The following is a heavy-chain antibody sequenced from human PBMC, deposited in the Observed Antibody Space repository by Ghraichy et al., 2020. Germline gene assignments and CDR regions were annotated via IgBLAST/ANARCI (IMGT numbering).Heavy chain of an antibody. Sequence: SETLSLTCTFSGGSVNSGSYYWSWIRQPPGKGLEWIGYIYHTGSTFYSASLKRCVTISIDTSNTQYSLFLTFLTAADTAVYYCARLSVSPNWFDPWGQGTLVTVS. D-gene: IGHD3-16*02. CDR3: ARLSVSPNWFDP. J-gene: IGHJ5*02. CDR1: GGSVNSGSYY. V-gene: IGHV4-61*01. CDR2: IYHTGST.